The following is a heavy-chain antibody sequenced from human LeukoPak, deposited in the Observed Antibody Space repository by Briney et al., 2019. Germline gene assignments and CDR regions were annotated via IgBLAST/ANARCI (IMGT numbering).Heavy chain of an antibody. D-gene: IGHD3-22*01. CDR2: IYYSGST. CDR1: GGSISSYY. CDR3: ARGPHYHDSSGYSPSYSYAMDV. J-gene: IGHJ6*02. V-gene: IGHV4-59*01. Sequence: TSETLSLTCTVSGGSISSYYWSWIRQPPGKGLEWIGYIYYSGSTNYNPSLRSRVTISVDTSKNQFSLDLRSVTAADTAVYYCARGPHYHDSSGYSPSYSYAMDVWGQGTLVTVSS.